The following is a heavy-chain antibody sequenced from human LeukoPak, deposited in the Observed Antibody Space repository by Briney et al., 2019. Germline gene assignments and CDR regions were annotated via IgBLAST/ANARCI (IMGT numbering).Heavy chain of an antibody. CDR2: IIPIFGTA. CDR3: AIILAENYYGSGSYYNGFDY. D-gene: IGHD3-10*01. Sequence: SVNVSFKASGGTFSSYAISWVRQAPGQGLEWMGGIIPIFGTAKYAQKFQGRVTITADESTSTAYMELSSLRSEDTAVYYCAIILAENYYGSGSYYNGFDYWGQGTLVTVSS. V-gene: IGHV1-69*13. J-gene: IGHJ4*02. CDR1: GGTFSSYA.